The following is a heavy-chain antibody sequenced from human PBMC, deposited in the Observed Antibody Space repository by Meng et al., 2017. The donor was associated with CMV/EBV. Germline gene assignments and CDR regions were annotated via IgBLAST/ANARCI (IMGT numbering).Heavy chain of an antibody. CDR3: AREGGYDFWSGYYFGGEYYGMDV. CDR2: ISSSSNFI. D-gene: IGHD3-3*01. J-gene: IGHJ6*02. Sequence: GGSLRLSCAASGFTFTTYSMNWVRQAPGKGLEWVSSISSSSNFIYYADSVKGRFTISRDNAENSLYLQVNSLRAGDTAVYYCAREGGYDFWSGYYFGGEYYGMDVWGQGTTVTVSS. CDR1: GFTFTTYS. V-gene: IGHV3-21*01.